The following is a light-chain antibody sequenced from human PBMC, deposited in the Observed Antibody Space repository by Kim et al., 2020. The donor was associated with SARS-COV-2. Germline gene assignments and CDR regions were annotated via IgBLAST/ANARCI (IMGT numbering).Light chain of an antibody. J-gene: IGLJ3*02. V-gene: IGLV3-27*01. Sequence: VSPRQTARIPCSGDVLAKKYARWFQQKPGHAPVMVIYKDSERPSGIPERFSGSSSGTTVTLTISGAQVEDEADYYCYSAADNNQVFGGGTQLTVL. CDR1: VLAKKY. CDR3: YSAADNNQV. CDR2: KDS.